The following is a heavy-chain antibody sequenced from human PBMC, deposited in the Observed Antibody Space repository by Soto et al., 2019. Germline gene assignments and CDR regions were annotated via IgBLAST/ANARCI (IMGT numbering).Heavy chain of an antibody. CDR1: GFTFSSYA. J-gene: IGHJ4*02. CDR3: AALIVVVMSPDY. D-gene: IGHD3-22*01. Sequence: EVQLLESGGGLVQPGGSLRLSCAASGFTFSSYAMSWVRQAPGKGLELVSAISGSGGRTYYADSVKGRFTISRDNSKNTLYLQMNSLRAEDTAVYYCAALIVVVMSPDYWGQGTLVTVSS. CDR2: ISGSGGRT. V-gene: IGHV3-23*01.